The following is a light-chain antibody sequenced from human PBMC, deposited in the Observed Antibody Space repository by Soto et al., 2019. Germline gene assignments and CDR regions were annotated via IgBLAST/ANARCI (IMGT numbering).Light chain of an antibody. CDR1: QNVLYISNNKNY. Sequence: DIVMTQSPDSLAVSLGERASINCKSSQNVLYISNNKNYLAWYQQKPGQPPKLLIYWASTRESGVPDRFSGSGSGTDFTLTISSLQAEDVAFYYCQQYYSTLTWTFGQGTKVEIK. J-gene: IGKJ1*01. CDR3: QQYYSTLTWT. V-gene: IGKV4-1*01. CDR2: WAS.